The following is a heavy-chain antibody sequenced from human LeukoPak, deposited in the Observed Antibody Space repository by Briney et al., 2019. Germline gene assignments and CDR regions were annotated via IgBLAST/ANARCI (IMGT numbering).Heavy chain of an antibody. J-gene: IGHJ4*02. Sequence: PGRSLRLSCAASGFTFSSYAMHWVRQAPGKGLEWVAVISYDGSNKYYADSVKGRFTISRDNSKNTLYLQMNSLRAEDTAVYYCARDNAALYYFDYWGQGTLVTVSS. D-gene: IGHD6-25*01. CDR1: GFTFSSYA. CDR2: ISYDGSNK. CDR3: ARDNAALYYFDY. V-gene: IGHV3-30-3*01.